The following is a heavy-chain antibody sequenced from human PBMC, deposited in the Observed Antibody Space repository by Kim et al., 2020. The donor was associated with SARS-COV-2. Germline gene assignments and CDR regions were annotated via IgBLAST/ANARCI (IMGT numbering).Heavy chain of an antibody. CDR1: GFTFSSYA. CDR2: ISGSGGST. J-gene: IGHJ6*02. CDR3: AKMGTGNYYGMDV. V-gene: IGHV3-23*01. Sequence: GGSLRLSCAASGFTFSSYAMSWVRQAPGKVLEWVSAISGSGGSTYYADSVKGRFTISRDNSKNTLYLQVNSLRAEDTAVYYCAKMGTGNYYGMDVCGQGTTVTVYS. D-gene: IGHD1-1*01.